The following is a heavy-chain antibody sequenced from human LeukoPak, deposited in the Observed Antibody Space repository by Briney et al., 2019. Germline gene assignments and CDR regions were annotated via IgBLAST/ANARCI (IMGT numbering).Heavy chain of an antibody. CDR2: ISSSSSYI. CDR3: ASYYDFWSGYYTYYFDY. CDR1: GFTFSSYS. V-gene: IGHV3-21*01. Sequence: PGGSLRLSCAASGFTFSSYSMNWVRQAPGKGLEWVSSISSSSSYIYYADSVKGRFTISRDNAKNSLYLQMNSLRAEDTAVYCCASYYDFWSGYYTYYFDYWGQGTLVTVSS. D-gene: IGHD3-3*01. J-gene: IGHJ4*02.